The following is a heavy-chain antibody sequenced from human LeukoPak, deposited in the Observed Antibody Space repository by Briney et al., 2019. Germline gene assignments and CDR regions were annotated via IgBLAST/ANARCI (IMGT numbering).Heavy chain of an antibody. D-gene: IGHD6-19*01. Sequence: SETLSLTCTVSGGSISSGGYYWSWIRQHPGKGLEWIGYIYYSGSTYYNPSLKSRVTISVDTSKNQFSLKLSSVTAADTAVYYCARRRGGYSSGFNNWFDPWGQGTLVTVSS. CDR1: GGSISSGGYY. CDR2: IYYSGST. CDR3: ARRRGGYSSGFNNWFDP. J-gene: IGHJ5*02. V-gene: IGHV4-31*03.